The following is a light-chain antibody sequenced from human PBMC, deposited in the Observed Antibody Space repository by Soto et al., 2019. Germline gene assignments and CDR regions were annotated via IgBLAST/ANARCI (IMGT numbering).Light chain of an antibody. J-gene: IGKJ4*01. Sequence: DIQMTQSPSSLSASVGDRVIITCRASQIITTFLNWYQKKPGKAPKLLIFAASTLQSGVPSRFSGSGSGTDFTLTISSLQPEDFASYYCQQTYSTPLTLGGGTKVDIK. CDR2: AAS. V-gene: IGKV1-39*01. CDR1: QIITTF. CDR3: QQTYSTPLT.